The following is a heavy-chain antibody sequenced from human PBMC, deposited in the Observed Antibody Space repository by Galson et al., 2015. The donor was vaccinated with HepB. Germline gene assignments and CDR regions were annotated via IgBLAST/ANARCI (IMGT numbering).Heavy chain of an antibody. CDR3: VRGGYCTSSSCYHLDY. CDR2: AWSDGRNR. CDR1: GFIFSDYG. J-gene: IGHJ4*02. Sequence: SLRLSCAASGFIFSDYGMHWVRQAPGKGLEWVAIAWSDGRNRYYAGSVKGRFSISRDNSNNTLYLQMNSLSAEDTAVYYCVRGGYCTSSSCYHLDYWGQGVLVTVS. V-gene: IGHV3-33*01. D-gene: IGHD2-2*01.